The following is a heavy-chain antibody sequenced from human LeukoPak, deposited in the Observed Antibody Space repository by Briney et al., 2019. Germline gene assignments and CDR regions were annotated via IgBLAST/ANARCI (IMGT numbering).Heavy chain of an antibody. CDR2: IRYDGSNK. D-gene: IGHD6-25*01. CDR1: GFTFSSYG. J-gene: IGHJ4*02. Sequence: GGSLRLSCAASGFTFSSYGMHWVRQAPGKGLEWVAFIRYDGSNKYYADSVKGRFTISRDNAKNTLFLQMNSLRAEDTAVYYCARDFRIAANDGGNWGQGTLVTVSS. V-gene: IGHV3-30*02. CDR3: ARDFRIAANDGGN.